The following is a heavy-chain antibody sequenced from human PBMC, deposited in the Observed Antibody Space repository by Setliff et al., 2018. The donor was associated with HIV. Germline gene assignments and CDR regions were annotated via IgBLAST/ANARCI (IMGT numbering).Heavy chain of an antibody. CDR3: ARDLSVSSTYYYDGEVFDI. D-gene: IGHD3-22*01. CDR1: GDSISSHY. V-gene: IGHV4-59*11. CDR2: IHSSGST. J-gene: IGHJ3*02. Sequence: SETLSLTCSVSGDSISSHYWSWIRQPPGKGLEWIGYIHSSGSTNYNTSIKSRVTISVDTSKNQFSLKLSSVTAAETDVYYCARDLSVSSTYYYDGEVFDIWGQGTMVTVSS.